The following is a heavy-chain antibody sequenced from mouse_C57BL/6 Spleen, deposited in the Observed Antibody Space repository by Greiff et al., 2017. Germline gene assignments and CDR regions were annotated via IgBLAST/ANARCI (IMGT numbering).Heavy chain of an antibody. J-gene: IGHJ4*01. Sequence: EVQLQESGPELVKPGASVKISCKASGYSFTGYYMNWVKQSPEKSLEWIGEINPSTGGTTYNQKFKAKATLTVDKSSSTAYMQLKSLTSEDSAVYYCARRNYYGSSYVISMDYWGQGTSVTVSS. V-gene: IGHV1-42*01. CDR3: ARRNYYGSSYVISMDY. CDR1: GYSFTGYY. D-gene: IGHD1-1*01. CDR2: INPSTGGT.